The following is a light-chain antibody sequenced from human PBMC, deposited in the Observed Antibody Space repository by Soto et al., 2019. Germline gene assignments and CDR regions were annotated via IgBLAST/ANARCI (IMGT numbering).Light chain of an antibody. J-gene: IGLJ1*01. CDR3: SSYTL. CDR2: EVS. V-gene: IGLV2-14*01. CDR1: SSDVGGYNY. Sequence: QSVLTQPASVSGSPGQWITISCTGTSSDVGGYNYVSWYQQHPGKAPKLMIYEVSNRPSGVSNRFSGSKSGNTASLTISGLQAEDEADYYCSSYTLFGTGTKLTVL.